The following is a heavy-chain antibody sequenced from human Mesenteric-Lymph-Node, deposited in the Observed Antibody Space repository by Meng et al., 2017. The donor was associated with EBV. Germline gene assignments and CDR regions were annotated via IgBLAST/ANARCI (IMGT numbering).Heavy chain of an antibody. CDR3: ARDDDTSGHFSYFQY. D-gene: IGHD3-22*01. CDR2: ISPIGDST. Sequence: GGCLGHLVGSLTLSCACLGCTFSFYATGWVRQVPGKGVELVSGISPIGDSTYYADSVQGRFTISRDNSNNMVYLQMNSLRAEDTAVYYCARDDDTSGHFSYFQYWGQGTLVTVSS. CDR1: GCTFSFYA. V-gene: IGHV3-23*01. J-gene: IGHJ1*01.